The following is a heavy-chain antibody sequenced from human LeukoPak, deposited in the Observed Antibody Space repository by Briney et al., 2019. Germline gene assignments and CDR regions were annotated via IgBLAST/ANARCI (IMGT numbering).Heavy chain of an antibody. V-gene: IGHV3-53*01. CDR3: ARDREGATHYYYYYYMDV. J-gene: IGHJ6*03. D-gene: IGHD1-26*01. Sequence: GGSLRLSCAASGFTVSSNYMSWVRQAPGKGLEWVSVIYSGGSTYYADSVKGRFTISRDNSKNTLYLQMNSLRAEDTAVYYCARDREGATHYYYYYYMDVWGKGTTVTVSS. CDR2: IYSGGST. CDR1: GFTVSSNY.